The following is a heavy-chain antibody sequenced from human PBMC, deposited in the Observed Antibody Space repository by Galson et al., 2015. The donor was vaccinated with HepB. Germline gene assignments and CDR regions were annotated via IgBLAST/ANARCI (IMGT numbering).Heavy chain of an antibody. CDR2: INQGGSTK. Sequence: SLRLSCAASGFTFSSYWMSWVRQAPGKGLEWVANINQGGSTKLYVDSVRGRFTISRDNAKNSLYLQMNSLRPDDTAVYYCARNPQGEYPFDYWGQGTLVTVSS. V-gene: IGHV3-7*01. J-gene: IGHJ4*02. D-gene: IGHD2/OR15-2a*01. CDR3: ARNPQGEYPFDY. CDR1: GFTFSSYW.